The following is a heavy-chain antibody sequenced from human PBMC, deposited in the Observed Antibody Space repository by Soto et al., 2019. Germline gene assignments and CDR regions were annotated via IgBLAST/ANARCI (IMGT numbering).Heavy chain of an antibody. Sequence: QVQVVQSGAEVKKPESSVKVSCKPSGGTFNTYTVNWVRLAPGHGLEWMGRFIPILDMANYAQKFQDRVTIPAERSTFTAYMELNSLTSDDTAVYYCAITYCRDNSCPRDFDFWGPGTRVTVSS. D-gene: IGHD2-21*01. CDR2: FIPILDMA. V-gene: IGHV1-69*02. CDR3: AITYCRDNSCPRDFDF. J-gene: IGHJ4*02. CDR1: GGTFNTYT.